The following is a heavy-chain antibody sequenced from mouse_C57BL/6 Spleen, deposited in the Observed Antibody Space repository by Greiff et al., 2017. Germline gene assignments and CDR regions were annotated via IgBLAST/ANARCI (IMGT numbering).Heavy chain of an antibody. CDR2: IHPNSGST. J-gene: IGHJ1*03. Sequence: QVQLQQPGAELVKPGASVKLSCKASGYTFTSYWMHWVKQRPGQGLEWIGMIHPNSGSTNYNEKFKSKATLTVDKSSSTAYMQLSSLTSEDSAVYYCARSGVYPHWYFDVWGTGTTVTVSS. CDR1: GYTFTSYW. CDR3: ARSGVYPHWYFDV. D-gene: IGHD3-2*02. V-gene: IGHV1-64*01.